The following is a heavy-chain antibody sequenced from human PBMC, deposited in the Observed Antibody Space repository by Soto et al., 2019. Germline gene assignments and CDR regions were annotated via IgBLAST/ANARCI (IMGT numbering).Heavy chain of an antibody. CDR3: ARAMIPSNWFDP. D-gene: IGHD3-22*01. CDR2: IYHSGST. V-gene: IGHV4-30-2*01. Sequence: SETLSLTCAVSGGSPSSGGYSWSWIRQPPGKGLEWIGYIYHSGSTYYNPSLKSRVTISVDRSKNQFSLKLSSVTAADTAVYYCARAMIPSNWFDPWGQGTLVTVSS. J-gene: IGHJ5*02. CDR1: GGSPSSGGYS.